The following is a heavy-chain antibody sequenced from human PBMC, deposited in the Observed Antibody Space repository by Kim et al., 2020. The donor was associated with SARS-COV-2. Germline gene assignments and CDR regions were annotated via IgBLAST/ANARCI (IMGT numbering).Heavy chain of an antibody. CDR3: ASPKSPYSTNFHYFDY. Sequence: GGSLRLSCAASGFTFSSYAMHWVRQAPGKGLEWVAVISYDGSNKYYADSVKGRFTISRDNSKNTLYLQMNSLRAEDTAVYYCASPKSPYSTNFHYFDYWGQGTLVTVSS. CDR2: ISYDGSNK. J-gene: IGHJ4*02. D-gene: IGHD6-13*01. V-gene: IGHV3-30*04. CDR1: GFTFSSYA.